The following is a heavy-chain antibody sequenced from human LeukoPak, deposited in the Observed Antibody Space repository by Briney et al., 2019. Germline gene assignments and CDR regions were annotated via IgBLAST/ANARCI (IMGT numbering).Heavy chain of an antibody. V-gene: IGHV3-48*01. Sequence: PGGSLRLSCAASGFIFSDYSINRVRQAPGKGLEWVSYISGGGSAIYYADSVKGRFTISRDNAKSSLYLQMNSLRAEDTAVYYCARLEFDPWGQGTLVTVSS. CDR3: ARLEFDP. CDR2: ISGGGSAI. J-gene: IGHJ5*02. CDR1: GFIFSDYS.